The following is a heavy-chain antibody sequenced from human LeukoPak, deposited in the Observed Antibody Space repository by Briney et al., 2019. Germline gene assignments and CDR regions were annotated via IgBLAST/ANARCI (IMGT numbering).Heavy chain of an antibody. CDR1: GGSISSYY. Sequence: SETLSLTCTLSGGSISSYYRSWIRQPPGKGREWIGYIHYSGSTNYNPSLKSRVTISVDTSKNQFSLKLSSVTAADTAMYYCARHGWHYYGMDVWGQGTTVTVSS. CDR2: IHYSGST. V-gene: IGHV4-59*08. CDR3: ARHGWHYYGMDV. J-gene: IGHJ6*02. D-gene: IGHD6-19*01.